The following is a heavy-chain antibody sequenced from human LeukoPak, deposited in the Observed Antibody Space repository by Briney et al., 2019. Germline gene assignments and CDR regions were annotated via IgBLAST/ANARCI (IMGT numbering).Heavy chain of an antibody. D-gene: IGHD6-6*01. CDR2: ISSSSSYI. CDR3: ARITGVGEQLVKRNSYSDL. V-gene: IGHV3-21*01. Sequence: GGSLRLSCAASGFTFSSYSMNWVRQAPGKGLEWFSSISSSSSYIYYADSVKGRFTISRDNAKNSLYLHISSLRAEDTSVYSCARITGVGEQLVKRNSYSDLWGRGTLVTVSS. J-gene: IGHJ2*01. CDR1: GFTFSSYS.